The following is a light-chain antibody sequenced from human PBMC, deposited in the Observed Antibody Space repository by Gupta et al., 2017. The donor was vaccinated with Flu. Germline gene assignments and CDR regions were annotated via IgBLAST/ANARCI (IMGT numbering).Light chain of an antibody. CDR2: EVS. CDR3: SSYKNNRPV. J-gene: IGLJ2*01. Sequence: QSALTQPASVSGSPGQSFTISCTGTSSDVGSFNDLSWYQQHPGKAPRLIIYEVSHRALDISSRVSGSRSDNTASLTISGLQAEDEAYYYCSSYKNNRPVFGGGTKLSVL. CDR1: SSDVGSFND. V-gene: IGLV2-14*01.